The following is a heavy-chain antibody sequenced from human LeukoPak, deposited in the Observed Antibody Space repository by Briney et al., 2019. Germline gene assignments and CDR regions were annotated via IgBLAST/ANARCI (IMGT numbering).Heavy chain of an antibody. CDR2: IYSGGST. J-gene: IGHJ4*02. CDR3: ARVSGYSSSHDY. V-gene: IGHV3-66*01. D-gene: IGHD6-13*01. Sequence: GGSLRFSCAASGFTFSSNYMSWVRQAPGKGLEWVSVIYSGGSTYYADSVKGRFTISRDNSKNTLYLQMNSLRAEDTAVYYCARVSGYSSSHDYWGQGTLVTVSS. CDR1: GFTFSSNY.